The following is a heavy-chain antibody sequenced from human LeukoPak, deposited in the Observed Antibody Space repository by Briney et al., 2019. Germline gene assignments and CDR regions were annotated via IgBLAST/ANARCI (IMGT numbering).Heavy chain of an antibody. V-gene: IGHV3-21*01. Sequence: GGSLRLSCAASGFTFSNYNMNWVRQTPGKGLEWVSSITRGSIYTFYADSVKGRFTISRDNAKNSLYLQMNSLRAEDTAFYYCAREDTVLTPGYWGQGTLVTVSS. J-gene: IGHJ4*02. D-gene: IGHD4-23*01. CDR2: ITRGSIYT. CDR3: AREDTVLTPGY. CDR1: GFTFSNYN.